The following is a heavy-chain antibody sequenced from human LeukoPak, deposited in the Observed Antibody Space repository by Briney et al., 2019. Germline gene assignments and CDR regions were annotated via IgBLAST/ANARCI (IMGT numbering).Heavy chain of an antibody. Sequence: PGGSLRLSCAASGFIFSTYSMNWVRQAPGKGLEWVSSISSSSSYIYYADSVKGRFTISRDNAKNSLYLQMNSLRAEDTAVYYCARVVEYCSSTSCYHGAFDYWGQGTLVTVSS. V-gene: IGHV3-21*01. CDR1: GFIFSTYS. CDR2: ISSSSSYI. J-gene: IGHJ4*02. CDR3: ARVVEYCSSTSCYHGAFDY. D-gene: IGHD2-2*01.